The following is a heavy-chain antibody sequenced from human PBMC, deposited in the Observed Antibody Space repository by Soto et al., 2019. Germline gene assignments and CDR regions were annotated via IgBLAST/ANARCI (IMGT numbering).Heavy chain of an antibody. CDR2: IYYSGST. V-gene: IGHV4-31*03. D-gene: IGHD6-13*01. CDR1: GFSISSGGYY. CDR3: ARAYQLVLGVWFDP. Sequence: PSETLSLTCPVSGFSISSGGYYWSWIRQHPGKGLEWIGYIYYSGSTYYNPSLKSRVTISVDTSKNQFSLKLSSVTAADTAVYYCARAYQLVLGVWFDPWGQGTLVTVSS. J-gene: IGHJ5*02.